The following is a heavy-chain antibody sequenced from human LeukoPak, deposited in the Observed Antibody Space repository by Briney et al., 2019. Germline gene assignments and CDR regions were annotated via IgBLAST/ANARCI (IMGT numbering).Heavy chain of an antibody. CDR2: INEDGSII. Sequence: GGSLRLSCAASGFTFNSYWMRWVRHAPGKGLEWVSRINEDGSIITYADSVKGRFTISRDNAKNTLYLQMNSLRVEDTAVYYCVRDLILVWTPGDDFDYWGQGPLVTVSS. CDR3: VRDLILVWTPGDDFDY. J-gene: IGHJ4*02. V-gene: IGHV3-74*01. D-gene: IGHD2-8*01. CDR1: GFTFNSYW.